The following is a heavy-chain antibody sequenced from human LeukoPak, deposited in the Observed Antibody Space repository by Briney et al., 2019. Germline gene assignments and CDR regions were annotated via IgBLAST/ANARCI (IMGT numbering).Heavy chain of an antibody. J-gene: IGHJ3*02. V-gene: IGHV4-34*01. Sequence: SETLSLTCAVYGGSFNDYYWIWIRQPPGKGLEWIGEIKPSGRTNYNPSLESRVTISVDTSKNHFSLKLSSVTAADTAVYYCARDYNGYSYGYDAFDIWGQGTMVTVSS. CDR3: ARDYNGYSYGYDAFDI. D-gene: IGHD5-18*01. CDR1: GGSFNDYY. CDR2: IKPSGRT.